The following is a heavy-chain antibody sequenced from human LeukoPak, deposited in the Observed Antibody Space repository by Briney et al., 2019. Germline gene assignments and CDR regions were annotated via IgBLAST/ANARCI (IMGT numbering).Heavy chain of an antibody. D-gene: IGHD3-16*01. V-gene: IGHV3-23*01. CDR3: ARWKSTFGGVTDY. J-gene: IGHJ4*02. CDR2: ISGSGSST. CDR1: GFTFSNYA. Sequence: PGGSLRLPCAASGFTFSNYAMSWVRQAPGKGLEWVSGISGSGSSTYYADSVKGRFTISRDNAKNSLYLQMNSLRAEDTAVYYCARWKSTFGGVTDYWGQGTLVTVSS.